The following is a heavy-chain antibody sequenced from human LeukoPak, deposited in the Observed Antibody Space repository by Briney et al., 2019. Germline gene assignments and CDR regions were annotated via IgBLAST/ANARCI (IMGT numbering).Heavy chain of an antibody. V-gene: IGHV3-7*01. CDR3: ARGSDYGFLGLNY. D-gene: IGHD4-17*01. CDR2: IKQDGSEK. CDR1: GFTFSSYW. Sequence: GGSLRLSCAASGFTFSSYWMSWVRQAPGKGLEWVANIKQDGSEKYYVDSVKGRFAISRDNAKNSLYLQMNSLRAEDTAVYYCARGSDYGFLGLNYWGQGTLVTVSS. J-gene: IGHJ4*02.